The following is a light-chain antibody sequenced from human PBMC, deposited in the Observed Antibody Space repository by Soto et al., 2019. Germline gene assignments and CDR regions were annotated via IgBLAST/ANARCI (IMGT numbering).Light chain of an antibody. V-gene: IGKV3-15*01. CDR2: GAS. CDR3: QQYNNWPET. Sequence: EIVMTQSPATLSVSPGERATLSCRASQSVSNSLAWYQQKPGQAPRLLIYGASTRATGIPARFSGSGSGTEFTLTISSLQSEDSAVYYCQQYNNWPETFGQGTKVEIK. J-gene: IGKJ1*01. CDR1: QSVSNS.